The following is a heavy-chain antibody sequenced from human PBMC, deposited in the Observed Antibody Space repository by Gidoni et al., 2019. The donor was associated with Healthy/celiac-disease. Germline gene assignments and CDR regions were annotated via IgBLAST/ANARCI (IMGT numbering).Heavy chain of an antibody. CDR2: ISGSGGST. CDR3: ATYPVGIAVAGLPQGIY. J-gene: IGHJ4*02. D-gene: IGHD6-19*01. V-gene: IGHV3-23*01. Sequence: EVQLLESGGGLVQPGGSLRLSCAASGFTFSSYAMSWVRQAPGKGLEWVSAISGSGGSTYYADSVKGRFTISRDNSKNTLYLQMNSLRAEDTAVYYCATYPVGIAVAGLPQGIYWGQGTLVTVSS. CDR1: GFTFSSYA.